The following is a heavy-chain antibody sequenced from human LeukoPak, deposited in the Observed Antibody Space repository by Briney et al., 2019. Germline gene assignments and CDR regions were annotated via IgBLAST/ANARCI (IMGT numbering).Heavy chain of an antibody. V-gene: IGHV3-21*01. J-gene: IGHJ4*02. CDR2: ISSSSSYI. CDR1: GFTFSSYS. Sequence: MTGGSLRLSCAASGFTFSSYSMNWVRQAPGKGLEWVSSISSSSSYIYYADSVKGRFTISRDNAKNSLYLQMNSLRAEDTAVYYCARDSRYSSGWYVFLLCDYWGQGTLVTVSS. D-gene: IGHD6-19*01. CDR3: ARDSRYSSGWYVFLLCDY.